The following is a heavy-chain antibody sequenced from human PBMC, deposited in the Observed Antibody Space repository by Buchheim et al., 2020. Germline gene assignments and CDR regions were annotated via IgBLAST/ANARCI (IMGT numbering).Heavy chain of an antibody. D-gene: IGHD5/OR15-5a*01. V-gene: IGHV3-30*18. J-gene: IGHJ4*02. CDR1: GFTFSSYG. CDR3: AKEGSVYGSFDY. Sequence: QVQLVESGGGGVQPGRSLRLSCAASGFTFSSYGMHWVRQAPGKGLEWVAVISYDGSNKYYADSVKGRFTISRDNSKNTLYLQMNSLRAEDTAVYYCAKEGSVYGSFDYWGQGTL. CDR2: ISYDGSNK.